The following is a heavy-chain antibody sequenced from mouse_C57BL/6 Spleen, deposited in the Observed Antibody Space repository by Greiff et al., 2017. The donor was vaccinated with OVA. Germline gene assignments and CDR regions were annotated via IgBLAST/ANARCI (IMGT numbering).Heavy chain of an antibody. V-gene: IGHV1-55*01. D-gene: IGHD6-5*01. Sequence: QVQLQQPGAELVKPGASVKMSCKASGYTFTSYWITWVKQRPGQGLEWIGDIYPGSGSTNYNEKFKSKATLTVDTSSSTAYMQLSSLTSKDSAVYYCARRLYSPAMDYWGQGTSVTVSS. J-gene: IGHJ4*01. CDR3: ARRLYSPAMDY. CDR1: GYTFTSYW. CDR2: IYPGSGST.